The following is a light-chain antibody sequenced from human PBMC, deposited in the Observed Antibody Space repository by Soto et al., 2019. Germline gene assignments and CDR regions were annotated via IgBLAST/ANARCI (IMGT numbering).Light chain of an antibody. V-gene: IGKV3-11*01. CDR3: QQRHMWPIT. Sequence: EVVMTPSPATLSVSLGDRATLYCRASQSFRGLLAWYQQKPGQAPRLLIYDAYNRATGIPPRFSGSGSGTDFTLTISSLEPEDSAVYYCQQRHMWPITFGQGTRLEI. CDR1: QSFRGL. CDR2: DAY. J-gene: IGKJ5*01.